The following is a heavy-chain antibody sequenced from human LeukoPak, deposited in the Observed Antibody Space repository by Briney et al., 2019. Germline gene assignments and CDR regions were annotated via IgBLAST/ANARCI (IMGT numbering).Heavy chain of an antibody. V-gene: IGHV3-33*01. CDR1: RFTFSNYG. J-gene: IGHJ5*02. CDR3: ALWGEGNWFDP. CDR2: IWYDGNNK. Sequence: GGSLRLSCASSRFTFSNYGMHWVRQAPGKGLAWVAVIWYDGNNKYYADSAKGRFTLSRDNSKNTLYLQMNSLRAEDTAVYYCALWGEGNWFDPWGQGTLVTVSS. D-gene: IGHD3-16*01.